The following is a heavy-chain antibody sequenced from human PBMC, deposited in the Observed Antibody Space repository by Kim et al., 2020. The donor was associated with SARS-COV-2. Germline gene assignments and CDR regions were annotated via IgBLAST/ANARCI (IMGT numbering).Heavy chain of an antibody. Sequence: SETLSLTCTVSGGSISSGGYYWSWIRQHPGKGLEWIGYIYYSGSTYYNPSLKSRVTISVDTSKNQFSLKLSSVTAADTAVYYCARVAGADSSSLSKYFDYWGQGTLVTVSS. V-gene: IGHV4-31*03. CDR3: ARVAGADSSSLSKYFDY. CDR2: IYYSGST. D-gene: IGHD6-6*01. CDR1: GGSISSGGYY. J-gene: IGHJ4*02.